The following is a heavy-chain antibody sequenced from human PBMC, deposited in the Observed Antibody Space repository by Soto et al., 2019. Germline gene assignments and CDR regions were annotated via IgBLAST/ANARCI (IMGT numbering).Heavy chain of an antibody. D-gene: IGHD2-2*01. CDR2: IYYSGST. J-gene: IGHJ3*02. CDR3: ARHVGYCSSTSCYQGAFDI. CDR1: GGSISSSSYY. V-gene: IGHV4-39*01. Sequence: QLQLQESGPGLVKPSETLSLTCTVSGGSISSSSYYWGWIRQPPGKGLEWIGSIYYSGSTYYNPSLKSRVTISVDTSKNQFSLKLSSVTAADTAVYYCARHVGYCSSTSCYQGAFDIWGQGTMVTVSS.